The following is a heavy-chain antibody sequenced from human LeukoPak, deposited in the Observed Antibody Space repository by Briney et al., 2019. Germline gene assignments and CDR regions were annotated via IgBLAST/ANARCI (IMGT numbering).Heavy chain of an antibody. CDR3: ATSSSWYTIDY. CDR1: GYTFTSYY. V-gene: IGHV1-24*01. CDR2: FDPEDGET. D-gene: IGHD6-13*01. Sequence: ASVKVSCKASGYTFTSYYMHWVRQAPGKGLEWMGGFDPEDGETIYAQKFQGRVTMTEDTSTDTAYMELSSLRSEDTAVYYCATSSSWYTIDYWGQGTLVTVSS. J-gene: IGHJ4*02.